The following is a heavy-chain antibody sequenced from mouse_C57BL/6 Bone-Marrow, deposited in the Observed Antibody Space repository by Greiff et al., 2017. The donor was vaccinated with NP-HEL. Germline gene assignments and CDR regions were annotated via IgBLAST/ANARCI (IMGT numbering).Heavy chain of an antibody. D-gene: IGHD4-1*01. CDR1: GYTFTDYY. CDR2: INPYNGGT. J-gene: IGHJ2*01. Sequence: EVKLQESGPVLVKPGASVKMSCKASGYTFTDYYMNWVKQSHGKSLEWIGVINPYNGGTSYNQKFKGKATWTVDKSSSTAYMELNSLTSEDSAVYYCARGKGTGYWGQGTTLTVSS. CDR3: ARGKGTGY. V-gene: IGHV1-19*01.